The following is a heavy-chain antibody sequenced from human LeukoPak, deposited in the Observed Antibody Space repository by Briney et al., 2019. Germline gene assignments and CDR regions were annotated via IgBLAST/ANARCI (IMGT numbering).Heavy chain of an antibody. J-gene: IGHJ3*02. D-gene: IGHD5-18*01. Sequence: GASVKVSCKASGYTFTNYAMHWVRQAPGQRLEWMGWINAGNGNTKYSQKFQGRVTITRDTSASTAYMELSSLRSEDTAVYYCARARQDTAMVWDAFDIWGQGTMVTVSS. CDR3: ARARQDTAMVWDAFDI. CDR1: GYTFTNYA. CDR2: INAGNGNT. V-gene: IGHV1-3*01.